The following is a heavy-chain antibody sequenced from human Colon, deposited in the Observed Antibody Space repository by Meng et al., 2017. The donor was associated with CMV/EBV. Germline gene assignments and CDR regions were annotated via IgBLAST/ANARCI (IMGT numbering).Heavy chain of an antibody. CDR3: AREAGPFFGVIVYDS. CDR1: GGSLSGYY. J-gene: IGHJ4*02. V-gene: IGHV4-34*01. Sequence: QVQLQQWGAGLLKTSETLSLTCGVSGGSLSGYYWTLIRQSPGKGLEWIGEINQSGSTNYNPSLKSRVTVSVDTSKNQFSLRVTSVTAADSALYYCAREAGPFFGVIVYDSWGQGTLVTVSS. D-gene: IGHD3-3*01. CDR2: INQSGST.